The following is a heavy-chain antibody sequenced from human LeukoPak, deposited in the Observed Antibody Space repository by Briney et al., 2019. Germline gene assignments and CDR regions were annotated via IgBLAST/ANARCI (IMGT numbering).Heavy chain of an antibody. J-gene: IGHJ5*02. D-gene: IGHD2-2*01. CDR1: GFTFSDYY. Sequence: PGGSLRLSCAASGFTFSDYYMSWIRQAPGKGLEWVSSISSSSSYIYYADSVKGRFTISRDNAKNSLYLQMNSLRAEDTAVYYCARDPPTNYCSSTSCYLDNLKFDPWGQGTLVTVSS. CDR3: ARDPPTNYCSSTSCYLDNLKFDP. CDR2: ISSSSSYI. V-gene: IGHV3-11*06.